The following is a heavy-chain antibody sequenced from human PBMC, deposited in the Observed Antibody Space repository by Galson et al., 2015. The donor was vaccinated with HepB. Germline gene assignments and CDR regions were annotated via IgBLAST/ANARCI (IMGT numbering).Heavy chain of an antibody. CDR2: ISYDGSDK. J-gene: IGHJ4*02. CDR1: GFTFSSYG. CDR3: AIDGKAVNLNIVVGTPPFDY. D-gene: IGHD2-2*01. Sequence: SLRLFCAASGFTFSSYGMHWVRQAPGKGLEWVAVISYDGSDKYYADSVTGRFTISRDNSKNTLYLQMNSLRGEDTAVYYCAIDGKAVNLNIVVGTPPFDYWGQGTLVTVSS. V-gene: IGHV3-30*03.